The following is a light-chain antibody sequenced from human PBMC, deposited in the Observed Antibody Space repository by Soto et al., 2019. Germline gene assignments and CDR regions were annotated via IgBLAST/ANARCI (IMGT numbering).Light chain of an antibody. CDR3: QVWHNSSEHWV. J-gene: IGLJ3*02. CDR2: DDS. V-gene: IGLV3-21*02. Sequence: SYELTQPPSVSVAPGQTATIACGGDNIESRNVHWYQQRPGQAPVLVVHDDSDRPAGIPERFSGSNSDNTATLTISRVEAGDEAEYYCQVWHNSSEHWVFGGGTKLTVL. CDR1: NIESRN.